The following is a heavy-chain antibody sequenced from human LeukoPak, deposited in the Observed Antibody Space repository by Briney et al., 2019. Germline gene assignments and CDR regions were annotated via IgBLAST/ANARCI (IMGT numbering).Heavy chain of an antibody. J-gene: IGHJ6*02. Sequence: GASVKVSCKASGGTFSSYAISWVRQAPGQGLERMGRIIPIFGIANYAQKFQGRVTITADKSTSTAYMELSSLRSEDTAVYYCAREPDTAMAYGMDVWGQGTTVTVSS. CDR2: IIPIFGIA. CDR1: GGTFSSYA. V-gene: IGHV1-69*04. D-gene: IGHD5-18*01. CDR3: AREPDTAMAYGMDV.